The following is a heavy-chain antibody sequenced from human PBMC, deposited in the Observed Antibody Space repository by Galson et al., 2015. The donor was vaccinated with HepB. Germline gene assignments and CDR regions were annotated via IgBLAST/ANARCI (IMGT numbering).Heavy chain of an antibody. CDR1: GYTFTSYG. D-gene: IGHD6-25*01. V-gene: IGHV1-18*01. Sequence: SVKVSCKASGYTFTSYGITWVRQAPGQGLEWMGWINAHKGTTKYTKDLQDRVTMTTDTSTSTAYMELRSLRSDDTAVYYCARTKGVAAAVPRDDAFDIWGQGTMVTVSS. CDR3: ARTKGVAAAVPRDDAFDI. J-gene: IGHJ3*02. CDR2: INAHKGTT.